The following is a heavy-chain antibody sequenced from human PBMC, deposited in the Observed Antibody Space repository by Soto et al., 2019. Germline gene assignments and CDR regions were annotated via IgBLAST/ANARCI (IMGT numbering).Heavy chain of an antibody. V-gene: IGHV4-39*01. J-gene: IGHJ3*02. CDR2: IYYSGST. CDR1: GGSISSSSYY. Sequence: SETLSVTCTASGGSISSSSYYWGWIRQPPGKGLEWIGSIYYSGSTYYNPSLKSRVTISVDTSKNQFSLKLSSVTAADTAVYYCARPDYYDSSGHINDAFDIWGQGTMVTVSS. D-gene: IGHD3-22*01. CDR3: ARPDYYDSSGHINDAFDI.